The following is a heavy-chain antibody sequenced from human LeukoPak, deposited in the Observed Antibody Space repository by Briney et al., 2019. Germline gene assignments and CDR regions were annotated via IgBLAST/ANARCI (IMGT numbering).Heavy chain of an antibody. V-gene: IGHV1-69*05. Sequence: GASVKVSCKASGGTFSSYAISWVRQAPGQGLEWMGGIIPIFGTANYAQKFQGRVTITTDESTSTAYMELSSLRSEDTAVYYCARGKVGATIFGYWGQGTLVTVSS. CDR3: ARGKVGATIFGY. J-gene: IGHJ4*02. CDR1: GGTFSSYA. D-gene: IGHD1-26*01. CDR2: IIPIFGTA.